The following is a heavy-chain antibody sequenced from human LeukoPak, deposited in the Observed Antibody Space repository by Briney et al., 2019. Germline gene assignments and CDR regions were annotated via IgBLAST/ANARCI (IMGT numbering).Heavy chain of an antibody. J-gene: IGHJ4*02. CDR3: ARGHNWNYVWSDF. V-gene: IGHV7-4-1*02. CDR2: INTRTMNP. Sequence: ASVKVSCKASGYTFTNYAINWVRQAPGQGLEWTGWINTRTMNPTYAQDFTGRFVFSLDTSVSTAYLQITSLKAEDTAVYFCARGHNWNYVWSDFWGQGTLVTVSS. CDR1: GYTFTNYA. D-gene: IGHD1-7*01.